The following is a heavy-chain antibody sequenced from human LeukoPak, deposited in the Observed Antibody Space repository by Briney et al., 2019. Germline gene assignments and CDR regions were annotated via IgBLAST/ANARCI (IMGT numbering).Heavy chain of an antibody. CDR2: ISSSGDTT. J-gene: IGHJ5*02. CDR3: ARVRVRAGVPIGGDP. CDR1: AFTFSSYD. D-gene: IGHD3-3*01. V-gene: IGHV3-48*03. Sequence: PGGSLRLSCVASAFTFSSYDIHWVRQAPGKGLEWVSFISSSGDTTQYADSVRGRFTISRDNAKKTVYLQMNSLRVDDTGRYHCARVRVRAGVPIGGDPWGSGNLVAVSS.